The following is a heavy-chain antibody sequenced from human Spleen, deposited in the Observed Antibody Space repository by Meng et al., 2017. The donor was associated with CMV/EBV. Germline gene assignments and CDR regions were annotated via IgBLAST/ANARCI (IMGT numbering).Heavy chain of an antibody. J-gene: IGHJ4*02. D-gene: IGHD3-10*01. V-gene: IGHV1-69*12. Sequence: QVQRVHAGAEVKKPGSSVRVSGKASGGTFSSYAISWVRQAPGQGLEWMGGIIPIFGTANYAQKFQGRVTITADESTSTAYMELSSLRSEDTAVYYCFVLLWFGESAGPPPGEPRGFDYWGQGTLVTVSS. CDR2: IIPIFGTA. CDR3: FVLLWFGESAGPPPGEPRGFDY. CDR1: GGTFSSYA.